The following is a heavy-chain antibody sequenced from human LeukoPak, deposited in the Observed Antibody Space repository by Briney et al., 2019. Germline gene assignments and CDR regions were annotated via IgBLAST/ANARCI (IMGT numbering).Heavy chain of an antibody. J-gene: IGHJ5*02. CDR1: GFNFSTYS. CDR2: ISSRSTTI. CDR3: ARELPLRRITGTTAS. Sequence: PGGSLRLSCVASGFNFSTYSMNWVRQAPGKGLEWVSYISSRSTTIYYADSAKGRFTISRDNAKNSMYLQMKSLRDEDTAVYYCARELPLRRITGTTASWGQGTLVTVSS. D-gene: IGHD1-20*01. V-gene: IGHV3-48*02.